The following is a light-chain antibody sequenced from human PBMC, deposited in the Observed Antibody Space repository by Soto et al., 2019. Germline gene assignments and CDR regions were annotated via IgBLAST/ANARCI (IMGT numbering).Light chain of an antibody. CDR2: AVS. J-gene: IGLJ1*01. Sequence: QSALTQPASVSGSPGQSITISCTETSSNIGGYNFVSWYQHHPGKAPKLMIFAVSNRPSGVSNRFSGSKSGNTASLTISGLQPEDEADYFCYSYTSSSTNVFGSGTKLTVL. V-gene: IGLV2-14*01. CDR1: SSNIGGYNF. CDR3: YSYTSSSTNV.